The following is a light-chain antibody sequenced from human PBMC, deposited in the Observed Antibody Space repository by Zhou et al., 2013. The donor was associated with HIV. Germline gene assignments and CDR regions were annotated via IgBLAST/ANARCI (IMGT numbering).Light chain of an antibody. CDR1: QSVARF. CDR3: QQSDTPPLT. J-gene: IGKJ4*01. CDR2: DTS. V-gene: IGKV3-11*01. Sequence: EIVLTQSPATLSLSPGESATLSCRASQSVARFLAWYQQKPGQAPRLLIYDTSNRATDIPARFSGSGSGTDFTLTISRLEPEDFAVYFCQQSDTPPLTFGGGTKVEIK.